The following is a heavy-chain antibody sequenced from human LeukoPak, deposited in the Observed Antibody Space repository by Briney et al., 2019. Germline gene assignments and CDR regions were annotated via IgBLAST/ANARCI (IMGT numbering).Heavy chain of an antibody. CDR1: GGSFSSHY. CDR3: ATIKRGYPFGYFDF. J-gene: IGHJ4*02. D-gene: IGHD5-18*01. CDR2: MSDSVTS. Sequence: SETLSLTCTVSGGSFSSHYWDWIRQSPGKGLEWIAYMFDSVTSKDNMSDSVTSKDNPSLKSRLTLSADTSKNQFSLRLSYVTAADTAVYYCATIKRGYPFGYFDFWGQGILVTVSS. V-gene: IGHV4-59*11.